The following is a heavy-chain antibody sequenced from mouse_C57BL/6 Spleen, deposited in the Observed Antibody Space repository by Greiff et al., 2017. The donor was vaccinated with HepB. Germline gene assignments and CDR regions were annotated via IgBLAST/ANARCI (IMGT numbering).Heavy chain of an antibody. CDR3: ARRGDYGFRYYVDY. J-gene: IGHJ2*01. D-gene: IGHD1-1*01. V-gene: IGHV1-61*01. Sequence: VQLQQPGAELVRPGSSVKLSCKASGYTFTSYWMDWVKQRPGQGLEWIGNIYPSDSETHYNQKFKDKATLTVDKSSSTAYMQLSSLTSEDSAVYYGARRGDYGFRYYVDYWGQGTTLTVSS. CDR2: IYPSDSET. CDR1: GYTFTSYW.